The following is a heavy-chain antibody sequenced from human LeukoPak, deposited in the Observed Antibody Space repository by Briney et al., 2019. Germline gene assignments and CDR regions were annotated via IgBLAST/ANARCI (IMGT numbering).Heavy chain of an antibody. D-gene: IGHD4-23*01. V-gene: IGHV4-59*11. J-gene: IGHJ3*02. CDR1: GGSISSHY. CDR2: IYYSGST. CDR3: ARDYVGAFDI. Sequence: SETLSLTCTVSGGSISSHYWSWIRQPPGKGLEGIGYIYYSGSTNYNPSLKSRVTISVDTSKNQFSLKLSSVTAADTAVYYCARDYVGAFDIWGQGTMVTVSS.